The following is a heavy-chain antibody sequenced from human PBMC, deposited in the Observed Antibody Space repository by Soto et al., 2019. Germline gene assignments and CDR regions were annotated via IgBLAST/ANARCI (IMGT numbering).Heavy chain of an antibody. D-gene: IGHD3-22*01. CDR2: IWYDGSNK. CDR1: GFTFSSYG. V-gene: IGHV3-33*01. J-gene: IGHJ3*02. CDR3: ARAGTDYYASSGYYAINDAFDI. Sequence: PGGSLRLSCAASGFTFSSYGMHWVRQAPGRGLEWVAVIWYDGSNKYYADSVKGRFTISRDNSKNTLYLQMNSLRAEDTAVYYCARAGTDYYASSGYYAINDAFDIWGQGTMVTVSS.